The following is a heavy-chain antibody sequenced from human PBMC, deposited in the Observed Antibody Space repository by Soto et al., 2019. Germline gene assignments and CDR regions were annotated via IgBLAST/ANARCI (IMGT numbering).Heavy chain of an antibody. CDR1: GFSLSTYHMG. J-gene: IGHJ4*02. V-gene: IGHV2-5*02. CDR2: IYWDDDK. Sequence: QITLKESGPTLVSPAQTLTLTCDFSGFSLSTYHMGVAWIRQPPVKALEWLALIYWDDDKRYSPSLKDRLAISKDTSSNQVVLTITIMDPGDTATYFCAHAGDYDLLTFDHWGPGTLVTVSS. D-gene: IGHD4-17*01. CDR3: AHAGDYDLLTFDH.